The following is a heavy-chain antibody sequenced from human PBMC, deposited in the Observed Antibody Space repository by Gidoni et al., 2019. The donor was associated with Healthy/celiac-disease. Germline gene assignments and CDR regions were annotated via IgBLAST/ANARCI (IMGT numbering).Heavy chain of an antibody. CDR2: IYSGGST. J-gene: IGHJ4*02. V-gene: IGHV3-53*01. D-gene: IGHD6-19*01. Sequence: EVQLVESGGGLIQPGGSLRLSCAASGFPVSSNYMSGVRQAPGKGLEWVSVIYSGGSTYYADSVKGRFTISRDNSKNTLYLQMNSLRAEDTAVYYCAREGGSSGWAYYFDYWGQGTLVTVSS. CDR3: AREGGSSGWAYYFDY. CDR1: GFPVSSNY.